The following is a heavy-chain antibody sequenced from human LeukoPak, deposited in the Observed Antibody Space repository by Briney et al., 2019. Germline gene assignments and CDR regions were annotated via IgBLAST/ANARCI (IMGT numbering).Heavy chain of an antibody. CDR2: INPSGGST. Sequence: RASVKVSCKASGYTFTSYYMHWVRQAPGQGLEWMGIINPSGGSTSYAQKFQGRVTMTRDTSTSTVYMELSSPRSEDTAVYYCARDGPLRYFDLGAFDIWGQGTMVTVSS. D-gene: IGHD3-9*01. J-gene: IGHJ3*02. V-gene: IGHV1-46*01. CDR1: GYTFTSYY. CDR3: ARDGPLRYFDLGAFDI.